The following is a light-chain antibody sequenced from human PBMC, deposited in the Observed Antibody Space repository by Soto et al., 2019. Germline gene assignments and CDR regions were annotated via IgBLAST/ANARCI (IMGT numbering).Light chain of an antibody. CDR3: TSWTTSTTMI. V-gene: IGLV2-14*03. CDR1: SSDIGAYNY. Sequence: QSALTQPASVSGSPGQSITISCTGTSSDIGAYNYVSWYQQHPGKAPKLMIYDVNIRPSGVSNRFSGSKSGNTASLTISGLHAEDEADYYFTSWTTSTTMIFGGATQLTVL. CDR2: DVN. J-gene: IGLJ2*01.